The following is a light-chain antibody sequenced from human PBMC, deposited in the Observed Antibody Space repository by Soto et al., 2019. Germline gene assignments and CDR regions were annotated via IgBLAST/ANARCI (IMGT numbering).Light chain of an antibody. CDR2: DAS. Sequence: EIVLTQSPATLSLSPGERATVSCRASQNVYFYLAWYQQKPGQAPRLLIYDASNRATGIPTSFSGSGSGTDFPLTISSLEPEDFAVYYCQQYNECPPVYTFGPGTKLEIK. J-gene: IGKJ2*01. CDR3: QQYNECPPVYT. CDR1: QNVYFY. V-gene: IGKV3-11*01.